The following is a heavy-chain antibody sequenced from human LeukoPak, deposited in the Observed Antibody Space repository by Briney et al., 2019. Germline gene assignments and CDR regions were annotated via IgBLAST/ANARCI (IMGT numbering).Heavy chain of an antibody. CDR3: AKDSTTVTTCYFDY. D-gene: IGHD4-11*01. CDR2: ISGSGGST. V-gene: IGHV3-23*01. J-gene: IGHJ4*02. CDR1: GFTFASYA. Sequence: GGSLRLSCAASGFTFASYAVSWVRQAPGKGMEWVSTISGSGGSTYYADSVKGRFTISRDNSKNTLYLQMNSLRAEDTAVYYCAKDSTTVTTCYFDYWGQGTLVTVSS.